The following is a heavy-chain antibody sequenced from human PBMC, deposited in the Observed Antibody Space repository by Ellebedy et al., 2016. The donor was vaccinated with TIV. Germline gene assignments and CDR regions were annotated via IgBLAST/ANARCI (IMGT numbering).Heavy chain of an antibody. CDR2: IKQDGSVT. CDR3: ARRDKGGATMKAFDY. Sequence: PGGSLRLSCTGSGFTLSGYWMHWVRQAPGKGLEWVAIIKQDGSVTYYVDSVKGRFTISRDNAKNSLSLQMNSLRAEDTAVYYCARRDKGGATMKAFDYWGQGTLVTVSS. J-gene: IGHJ4*02. V-gene: IGHV3-7*03. CDR1: GFTLSGYW. D-gene: IGHD1-26*01.